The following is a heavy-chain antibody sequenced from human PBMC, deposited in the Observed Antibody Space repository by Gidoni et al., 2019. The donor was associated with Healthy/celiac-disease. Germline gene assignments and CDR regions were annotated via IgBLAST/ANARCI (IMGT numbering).Heavy chain of an antibody. CDR3: AGGGSSQGNHFDY. CDR2: ISYDGSNK. V-gene: IGHV3-30*03. Sequence: QVQLVESGGGVVQPGRSLRLSCAASGFTFSSYGMHWVLQAPGKGLEWVEVISYDGSNKYYADSVKGRFTISRDNSKNTLYLQMNSLRAEDTAVYYCAGGGSSQGNHFDYWGQGTLVTVSS. D-gene: IGHD1-26*01. CDR1: GFTFSSYG. J-gene: IGHJ4*02.